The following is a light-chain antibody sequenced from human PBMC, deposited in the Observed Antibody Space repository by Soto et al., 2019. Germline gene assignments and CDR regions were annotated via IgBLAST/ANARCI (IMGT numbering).Light chain of an antibody. J-gene: IGKJ5*01. Sequence: EIVMTQSPATLSVSPGERATLSCRASQSVSSNLAWYQQKPGQAPWLLIYGASTRATDIPARFSGSGSGTEFTLAISRLEPEDFAVYYCQQYGTSAITFGQGTRLEIK. V-gene: IGKV3-15*01. CDR3: QQYGTSAIT. CDR2: GAS. CDR1: QSVSSN.